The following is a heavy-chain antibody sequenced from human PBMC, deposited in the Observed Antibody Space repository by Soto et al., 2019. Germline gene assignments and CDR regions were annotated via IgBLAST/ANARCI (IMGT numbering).Heavy chain of an antibody. CDR1: GFTFSSYG. CDR3: AKSGDAFDI. J-gene: IGHJ3*02. Sequence: GGSLRLSCAASGFTFSSYGMHWVRQAPGKGLEWVAVISYDGSNKYYADSVKGRFTISRDNSKNTLYLQMNSLRAEDTAVYYCAKSGDAFDIWGQGTMVTVSS. CDR2: ISYDGSNK. V-gene: IGHV3-30*18. D-gene: IGHD3-10*01.